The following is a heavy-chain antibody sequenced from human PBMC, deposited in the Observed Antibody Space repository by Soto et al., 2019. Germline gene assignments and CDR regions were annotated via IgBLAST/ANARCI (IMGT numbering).Heavy chain of an antibody. Sequence: QVRLQQWGAGLLKPSETLSLTCAVYGASFSGSYWNWIRQPPGKGLEWIGEINHSGSTIYNTSIERRVTISLDASSKQFTLKMRSATAADTAVYYCAREVPSRYFDLWGRGTPVTVSS. V-gene: IGHV4-34*01. CDR2: INHSGST. CDR1: GASFSGSY. J-gene: IGHJ2*01. D-gene: IGHD1-1*01. CDR3: AREVPSRYFDL.